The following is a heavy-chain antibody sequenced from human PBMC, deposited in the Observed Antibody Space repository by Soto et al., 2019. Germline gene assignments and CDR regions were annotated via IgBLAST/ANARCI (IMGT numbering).Heavy chain of an antibody. CDR1: GGSITNTKW. Sequence: QVQLQESGPGLVKPSGTLSLSCAVSGGSITNTKWWTWVRQAPGKGLEWIGEISRSEGSTYTPSLKGGVAMSLESSNNQFSLRLSSVTAADTAVYYCTTQTITYTWDVWGQGTTVIVS. CDR2: ISRSEGS. J-gene: IGHJ6*01. CDR3: TTQTITYTWDV. V-gene: IGHV4-4*02. D-gene: IGHD1-1*01.